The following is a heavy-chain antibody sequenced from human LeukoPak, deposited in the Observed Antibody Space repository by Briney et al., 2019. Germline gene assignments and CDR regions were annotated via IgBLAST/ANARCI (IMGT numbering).Heavy chain of an antibody. D-gene: IGHD6-13*01. CDR2: ISGSGGST. Sequence: GGSLRLSCAASGFTFSSYAMSWVRQAPGKGLEWVSGISGSGGSTYYADSVKGGFTISRDNSRNTLHLQMNSPRAEDTAVYYCAILPGYSSGWYEVNYWGQGTLVTVSS. V-gene: IGHV3-23*01. CDR3: AILPGYSSGWYEVNY. J-gene: IGHJ4*02. CDR1: GFTFSSYA.